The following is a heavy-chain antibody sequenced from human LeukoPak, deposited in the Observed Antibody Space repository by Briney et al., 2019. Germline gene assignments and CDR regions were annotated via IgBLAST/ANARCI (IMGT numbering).Heavy chain of an antibody. J-gene: IGHJ5*02. D-gene: IGHD3-10*01. CDR3: TRETGVRKVTPSLSP. CDR2: IHHSGST. Sequence: PSETLSLTCAVYGGSLSGYYWTWIRQPPGKGLEWIGEIHHSGSTNYNPSLKSRVTISLDTSKNQFFLKLSSVTAADTAVYYCTRETGVRKVTPSLSPWGQGTLVTVSS. CDR1: GGSLSGYY. V-gene: IGHV4-34*01.